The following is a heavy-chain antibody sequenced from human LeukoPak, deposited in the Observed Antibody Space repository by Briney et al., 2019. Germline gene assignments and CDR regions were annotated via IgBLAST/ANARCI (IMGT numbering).Heavy chain of an antibody. CDR3: AREPITVAGRSFDY. J-gene: IGHJ4*02. Sequence: SETLSLTCTVSGGSISSSSYYWGWIRQPPGKGLEWIGSIYYSGSTYYNPSLKSRVTISVDTSKNQFSLKLSSVTAADTAVYYCAREPITVAGRSFDYWGQGTLVTVSS. CDR1: GGSISSSSYY. D-gene: IGHD6-19*01. V-gene: IGHV4-39*07. CDR2: IYYSGST.